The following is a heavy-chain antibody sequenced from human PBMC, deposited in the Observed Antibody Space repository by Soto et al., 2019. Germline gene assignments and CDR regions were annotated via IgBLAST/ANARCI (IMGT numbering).Heavy chain of an antibody. J-gene: IGHJ4*02. CDR1: GFTFEDYA. D-gene: IGHD3-22*01. CDR3: AKGPDYYDSSGYYLLH. Sequence: GGSLRLSCAASGFTFEDYAMHWVRQAPGKGLEWVSGISWNSGSIGYADSVKGRFTISRDNAKNSLYLQMNSLRAEDTALYYCAKGPDYYDSSGYYLLHWGQGTLVTVSS. V-gene: IGHV3-9*01. CDR2: ISWNSGSI.